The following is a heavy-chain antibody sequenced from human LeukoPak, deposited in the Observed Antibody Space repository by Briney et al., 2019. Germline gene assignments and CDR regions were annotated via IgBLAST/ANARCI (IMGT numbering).Heavy chain of an antibody. CDR2: IYSGGSI. Sequence: PGGSLRLSCAASGFTVSSNYLSWVRQAPGKGLEWVSTIYSGGSIYYADSVKGRFTISRDNAKNSLYLQMNSLRAEDTAVYYCARLPGYYYGSGSYFTDWGQGTLVTVSS. V-gene: IGHV3-66*01. CDR3: ARLPGYYYGSGSYFTD. J-gene: IGHJ4*02. D-gene: IGHD3-10*01. CDR1: GFTVSSNY.